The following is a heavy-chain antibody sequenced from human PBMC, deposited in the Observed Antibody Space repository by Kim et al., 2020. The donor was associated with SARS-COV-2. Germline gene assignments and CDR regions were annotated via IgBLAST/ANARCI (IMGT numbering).Heavy chain of an antibody. CDR3: AKGRWGMLLYFVCDY. Sequence: GGSLRLSCAASGFTFSSYAMSWVRQAPGKGLEWVSAISGSGGSTYYADSVKGRFTISRDNSKNTLYLQMNSLRAEDTAAYYCAKGRWGMLLYFVCDYWGQGTLVTVSS. V-gene: IGHV3-23*01. CDR1: GFTFSSYA. J-gene: IGHJ4*02. D-gene: IGHD2-8*02. CDR2: ISGSGGST.